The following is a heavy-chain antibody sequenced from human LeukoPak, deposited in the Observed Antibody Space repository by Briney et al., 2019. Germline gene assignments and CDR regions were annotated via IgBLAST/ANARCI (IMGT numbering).Heavy chain of an antibody. V-gene: IGHV3-21*01. Sequence: GGSLRLSCAASGFTFSNYNMNWVRQAPGKVLEWVSSITYSSTYIYYADSVKGRFTISGDNAKNTLYLQMNSLRAEDRAVYYCARDVGHGYNYGLIDYWGQGTLVTVSS. CDR1: GFTFSNYN. D-gene: IGHD5-18*01. CDR2: ITYSSTYI. J-gene: IGHJ4*02. CDR3: ARDVGHGYNYGLIDY.